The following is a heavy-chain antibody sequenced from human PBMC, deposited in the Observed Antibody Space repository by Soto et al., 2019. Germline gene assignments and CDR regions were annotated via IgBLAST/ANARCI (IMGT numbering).Heavy chain of an antibody. Sequence: QVQLVESGGGVVQPGRSLRLSCAASGFTFSSYGMHWVRQAPGKGLEWVAVISYDGSNKYYADSVKGRFTISRDNSKNTLYLQMNSLRAEDTAVYYCVNLAAAGTYYYYGMDVWGQGTTVTVSS. J-gene: IGHJ6*02. V-gene: IGHV3-30*18. CDR1: GFTFSSYG. CDR2: ISYDGSNK. CDR3: VNLAAAGTYYYYGMDV. D-gene: IGHD6-13*01.